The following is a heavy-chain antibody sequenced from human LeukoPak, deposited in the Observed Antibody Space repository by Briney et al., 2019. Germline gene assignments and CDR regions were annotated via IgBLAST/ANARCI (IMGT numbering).Heavy chain of an antibody. CDR3: ARVGGPVVRGVHFDY. V-gene: IGHV3-48*01. CDR2: ISSSSSTI. CDR1: GFTFSSYW. Sequence: GGSLRLSCAASGFTFSSYWMSWVRQAPGKGLEWVSYISSSSSTIYYADSVKGRFTISRDNAKNSLYLQMNSLRAEDTAVYYCARVGGPVVRGVHFDYWGQGTLLTVSS. D-gene: IGHD3-10*01. J-gene: IGHJ4*02.